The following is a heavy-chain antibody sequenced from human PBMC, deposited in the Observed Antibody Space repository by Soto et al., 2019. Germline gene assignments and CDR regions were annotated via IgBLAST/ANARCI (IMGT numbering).Heavy chain of an antibody. CDR3: AKASRGVKGNWFDP. Sequence: EVQLLESGGGLVQPGGSLRLSCAASGFTFSSYAMSWVRQAPGKGLEWVSAISGSGGSTYYADSVKGRFTITRDNSKNKLHLQMNSLRAEDTAVYYCAKASRGVKGNWFDPWGQGTLVTVSS. J-gene: IGHJ5*02. D-gene: IGHD3-10*01. V-gene: IGHV3-23*01. CDR2: ISGSGGST. CDR1: GFTFSSYA.